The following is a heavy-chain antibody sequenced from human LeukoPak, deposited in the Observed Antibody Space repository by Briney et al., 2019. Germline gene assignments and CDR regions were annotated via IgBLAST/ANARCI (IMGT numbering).Heavy chain of an antibody. V-gene: IGHV3-74*01. CDR3: ARDSTYYDSSGYYYVGRNAFDI. D-gene: IGHD3-22*01. Sequence: GGFLRLSCAASGFTFSSYWMHWVRQAPGKGLVWVSLINSDGSSTFYADSVKGRFTISRDNAKNTLYLQMNSLRAEDTAVYYCARDSTYYDSSGYYYVGRNAFDIWGQGTMVTVSS. CDR1: GFTFSSYW. CDR2: INSDGSST. J-gene: IGHJ3*02.